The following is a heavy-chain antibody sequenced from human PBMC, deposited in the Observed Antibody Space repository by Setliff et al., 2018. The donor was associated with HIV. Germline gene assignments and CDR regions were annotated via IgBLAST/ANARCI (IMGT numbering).Heavy chain of an antibody. V-gene: IGHV4-59*08. D-gene: IGHD6-13*01. Sequence: SETLSLTCAVYGGSFSSYYWSWIRQPPGKGLEWIGYIYYSGSTNYNPSLKSRVTISVDTSKNQFSLKLSSVTAADTAVYYCARLCIAAAGTRSIPWYFDLWGRGTRGTV. J-gene: IGHJ2*01. CDR3: ARLCIAAAGTRSIPWYFDL. CDR2: IYYSGST. CDR1: GGSFSSYY.